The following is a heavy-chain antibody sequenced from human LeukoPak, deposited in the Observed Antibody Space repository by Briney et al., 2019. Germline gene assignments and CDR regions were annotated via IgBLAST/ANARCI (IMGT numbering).Heavy chain of an antibody. Sequence: SETLSLTCTVSGGSISSYYWSWIRQPPGKGLEWIGYIYYSGSTSDNPSLKSRVTISVDTSKNQFSLKLSSVTAADTAVYYCARAPAAVVPKKYYFDYWGQGTLVTVSA. CDR2: IYYSGST. V-gene: IGHV4-59*01. D-gene: IGHD2-21*01. CDR3: ARAPAAVVPKKYYFDY. CDR1: GGSISSYY. J-gene: IGHJ4*02.